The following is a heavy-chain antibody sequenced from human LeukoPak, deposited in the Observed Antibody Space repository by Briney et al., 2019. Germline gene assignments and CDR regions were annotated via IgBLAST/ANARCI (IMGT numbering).Heavy chain of an antibody. CDR3: ARGKARYFDWLLPDY. CDR2: INPNSGGT. Sequence: GASVKVSCKASGYTFTGYYMHWVRQAPGQGLEWMGWINPNSGGTNYAQKFQGRVTMTRDTSISTAYMELSRLRSDDTAVYYCARGKARYFDWLLPDYWGQGTLVTVSS. CDR1: GYTFTGYY. J-gene: IGHJ4*02. D-gene: IGHD3-9*01. V-gene: IGHV1-2*02.